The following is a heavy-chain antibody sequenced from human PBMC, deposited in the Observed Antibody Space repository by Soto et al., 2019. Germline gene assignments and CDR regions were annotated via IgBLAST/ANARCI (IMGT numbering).Heavy chain of an antibody. V-gene: IGHV1-18*01. CDR2: ISAYNGNT. CDR3: ARDYITYYDILTGSPDAFDI. J-gene: IGHJ3*02. CDR1: GYTFTSYG. Sequence: GASVKVSCKASGYTFTSYGISWVRQAPGQGLEWMGWISAYNGNTNYAQKLQGRVTMTTDTSTSTAYMELRSLRSDDTAVYYCARDYITYYDILTGSPDAFDIWGQGTMVTVS. D-gene: IGHD3-9*01.